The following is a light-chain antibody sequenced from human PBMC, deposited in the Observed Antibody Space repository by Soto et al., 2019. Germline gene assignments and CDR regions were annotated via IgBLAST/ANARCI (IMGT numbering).Light chain of an antibody. V-gene: IGKV1-12*01. J-gene: IGKJ2*01. CDR2: AAS. Sequence: DIQMTQSPSSVSASVGDRVTITCRASQDINSWLTWYQQKPGKAPKLLVYAASTLRYGVPSRFSGSGSGTDFTLTINCLQSEDFATYFCQQYYTYPQTFGQGTKVDIK. CDR3: QQYYTYPQT. CDR1: QDINSW.